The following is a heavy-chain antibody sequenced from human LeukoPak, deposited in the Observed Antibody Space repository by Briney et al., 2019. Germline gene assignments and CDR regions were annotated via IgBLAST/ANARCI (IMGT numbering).Heavy chain of an antibody. CDR1: GYTFTGYY. V-gene: IGHV1-2*02. CDR3: ARGAKITIFGVVTVEDY. CDR2: INPNSGGT. Sequence: ASVKVSCKASGYTFTGYYMHWVRQAPGQGLEWMGWINPNSGGTNYAQKFQGRVTMTRGTSISTAYMELSRLRSDDTAVYYCARGAKITIFGVVTVEDYWGQGTLVTVSS. D-gene: IGHD3-3*01. J-gene: IGHJ4*02.